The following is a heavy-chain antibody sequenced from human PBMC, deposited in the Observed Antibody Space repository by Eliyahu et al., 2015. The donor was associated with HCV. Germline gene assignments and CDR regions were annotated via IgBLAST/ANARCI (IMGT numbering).Heavy chain of an antibody. CDR3: ASPSSSSDY. D-gene: IGHD2-2*01. V-gene: IGHV4-39*01. Sequence: QLQLQESGPGLVKPSEPLSLTCTVSGGSVGTTNSYWXWXRQPPGKGLEXIGXXXYSGSTXYYNPSLKSRVTISIDTSRNQFSLKLTSVTAADTAVYYCASPSSSSDYWGQGALVTVSS. CDR1: GGSVGTTNSY. J-gene: IGHJ4*02. CDR2: XXYSGSTX.